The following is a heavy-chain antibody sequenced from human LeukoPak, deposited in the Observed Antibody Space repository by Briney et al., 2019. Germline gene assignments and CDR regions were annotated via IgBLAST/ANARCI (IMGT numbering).Heavy chain of an antibody. CDR3: AKGHAETYYYDSSGTYYFDY. J-gene: IGHJ4*02. CDR1: GFTFSSYA. V-gene: IGHV3-23*01. Sequence: GGSLRLSCAASGFTFSSYAMSWVRQAPGKGLEWVSAISGSGGSTYYADSVKGRFTVSRDNSKNTLYLQMNSLRAEDTAVYYCAKGHAETYYYDSSGTYYFDYWGQGTLVTVSS. D-gene: IGHD3-22*01. CDR2: ISGSGGST.